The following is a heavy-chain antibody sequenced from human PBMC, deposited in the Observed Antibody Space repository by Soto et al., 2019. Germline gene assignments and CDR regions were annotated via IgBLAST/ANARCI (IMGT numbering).Heavy chain of an antibody. V-gene: IGHV1-3*05. CDR3: ARDVAAADY. CDR2: INAGNGNK. D-gene: IGHD6-13*01. J-gene: IGHJ4*02. CDR1: GYTFTSYA. Sequence: QVQLVQSGAEEKKPGASVKVSCKASGYTFTSYAMHWVRQAPGQRLEWMGWINAGNGNKKYSQKFQGRVTITRDTFASTAYMELSSLRSEDTAVYYCARDVAAADYWGQGTLVTVSS.